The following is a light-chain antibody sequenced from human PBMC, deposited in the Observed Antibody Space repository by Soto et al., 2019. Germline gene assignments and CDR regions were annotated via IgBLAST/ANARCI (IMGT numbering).Light chain of an antibody. V-gene: IGKV4-1*01. CDR1: RSILYSSNNKNY. CDR2: WAS. Sequence: DIVMTQSPDSLTVSLGERATIKCKPSRSILYSSNNKNYLAWYQQKPGQPPKLLVYWASTRESGVPDRFSGSGSGTDFTLTISSLQAEDVAVYYCQQYFSSPWTFGQGTKVEIK. J-gene: IGKJ1*01. CDR3: QQYFSSPWT.